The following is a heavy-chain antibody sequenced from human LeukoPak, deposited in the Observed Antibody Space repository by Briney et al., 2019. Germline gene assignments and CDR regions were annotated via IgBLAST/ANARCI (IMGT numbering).Heavy chain of an antibody. D-gene: IGHD6-19*01. Sequence: GGSLRLSCAASGFTFSSYDMHSVRQATGKGLEWVSAIGTAADTYYPGSVKGRFTISRENAKNSLYLQMNSLRAGDTAVYYCARDRGRSGWYWFDPWGQGTLVTVSS. CDR2: IGTAADT. V-gene: IGHV3-13*01. CDR1: GFTFSSYD. J-gene: IGHJ5*02. CDR3: ARDRGRSGWYWFDP.